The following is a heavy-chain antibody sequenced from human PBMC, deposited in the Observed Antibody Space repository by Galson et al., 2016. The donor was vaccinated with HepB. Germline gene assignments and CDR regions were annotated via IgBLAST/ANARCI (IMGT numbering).Heavy chain of an antibody. V-gene: IGHV3-74*01. D-gene: IGHD6-13*01. CDR1: GFPFSKYW. J-gene: IGHJ4*02. CDR3: TRVHREGIAAAGFQI. CDR2: INTDGSST. Sequence: SLRLSCAASGFPFSKYWMHWVRQAPGKGLVWVSRINTDGSSTTYADSVKGRFTISRDNAKNTLYLQMSSLRAEDTALYYCTRVHREGIAAAGFQIWGQGTLVTVSS.